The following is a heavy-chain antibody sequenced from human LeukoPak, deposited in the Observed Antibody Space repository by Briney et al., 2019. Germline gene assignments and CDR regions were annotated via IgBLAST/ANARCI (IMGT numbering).Heavy chain of an antibody. CDR2: GDYSGGT. CDR1: GDSFSSVTDY. Sequence: SETLSLTCTGSGDSFSSVTDYWAWIRQPPGKGLEWIASGDYSGGTYYNPSLESRVAISADMSKHQFSLKLTSVTGADTAVYYCARGGRPHSSSSDYYYYYMDVWGKGTTVTVSS. CDR3: ARGGRPHSSSSDYYYYYMDV. D-gene: IGHD6-6*01. J-gene: IGHJ6*03. V-gene: IGHV4-39*07.